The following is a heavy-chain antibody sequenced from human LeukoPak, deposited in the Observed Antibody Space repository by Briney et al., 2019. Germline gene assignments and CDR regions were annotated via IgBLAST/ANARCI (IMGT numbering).Heavy chain of an antibody. CDR3: AKAGQYYYDSSGPVGDV. CDR2: ISGSGGST. CDR1: GFTFSSYA. J-gene: IGHJ6*02. V-gene: IGHV3-23*01. D-gene: IGHD3-22*01. Sequence: PGGSLRLSCAASGFTFSSYAMSWVRQAPGKGLEWVSAISGSGGSTYYADSVKGRFTISGDNSKNTLYLQMNSLRAEDTAVYYCAKAGQYYYDSSGPVGDVWGQGTTVTVSS.